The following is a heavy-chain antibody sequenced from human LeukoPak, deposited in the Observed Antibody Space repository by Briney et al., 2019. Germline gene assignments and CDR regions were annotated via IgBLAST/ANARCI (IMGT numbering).Heavy chain of an antibody. CDR3: TRGVRAAGTGY. CDR1: GGSISSSSYY. J-gene: IGHJ4*02. CDR2: IYYSGST. D-gene: IGHD6-13*01. Sequence: SETLSLTCTVSGGSISSSSYYWGWIRQPPGKGLEWIGSIYYSGSTYYNPSLKSRVTISVDTSKNQFSLKLSSVTAADTAVYYCTRGVRAAGTGYWGQGTLVTVSS. V-gene: IGHV4-39*07.